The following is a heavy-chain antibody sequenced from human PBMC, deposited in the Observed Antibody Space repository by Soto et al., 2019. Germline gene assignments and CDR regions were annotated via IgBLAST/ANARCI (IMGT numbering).Heavy chain of an antibody. CDR3: ARTDRRSHVARGSVYAFDI. J-gene: IGHJ3*02. CDR1: GYTFTGYY. V-gene: IGHV1-2*04. Sequence: ASVKVSCKASGYTFTGYYMHWVRQAPGQGLEWMGWINPNSGGTNYAQKFQGWVTMTRDTSISTAYMELSRLRSDDTAVYYCARTDRRSHVARGSVYAFDIWGQGTMVTVSS. D-gene: IGHD2-15*01. CDR2: INPNSGGT.